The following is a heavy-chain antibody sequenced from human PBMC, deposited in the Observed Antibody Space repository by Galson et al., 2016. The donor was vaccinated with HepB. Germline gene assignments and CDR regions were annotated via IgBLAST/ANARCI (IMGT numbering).Heavy chain of an antibody. CDR1: GFTVSSNF. Sequence: SLRLSCAASGFTVSSNFMNWVRQAPGKGLEWVSVIYTVGHTYYADSMKGRFTISRDNSKNTVYLHMNSLRAEDTAMYYCARAIAAAGNFDYWAREPWSPSPQ. CDR3: ARAIAAAGNFDY. D-gene: IGHD6-13*01. CDR2: IYTVGHT. J-gene: IGHJ4*02. V-gene: IGHV3-53*01.